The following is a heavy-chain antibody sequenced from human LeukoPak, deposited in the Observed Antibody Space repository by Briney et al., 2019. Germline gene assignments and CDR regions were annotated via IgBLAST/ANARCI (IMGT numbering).Heavy chain of an antibody. V-gene: IGHV3-23*01. J-gene: IGHJ4*02. CDR3: AKRGVVIRVILVGFHKEANYFDS. CDR2: ISDSGGRT. D-gene: IGHD3-22*01. CDR1: GITLSNYG. Sequence: GGSLRLSCAVSGITLSNYGMSWVRQAPGKGLEWVAGISDSGGRTNYADSVKGRFTISRDNPKNTLYLQMNSLRVEDTAVYFCAKRGVVIRVILVGFHKEANYFDSWGQGALVTVSS.